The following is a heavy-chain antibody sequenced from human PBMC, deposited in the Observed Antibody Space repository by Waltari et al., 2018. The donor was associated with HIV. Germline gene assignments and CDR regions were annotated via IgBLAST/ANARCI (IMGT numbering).Heavy chain of an antibody. Sequence: QMQMQESGPGLVKSSETLSLTCTVSGYSLSSGYYLAWIRQPPGKGLEWLVTLYHSGSISHNPSLKSRLTISVDTSNNQFSLKLTSVTAADTAVYFCASLDTAVGYDAFDIWGQGTMVTVSS. J-gene: IGHJ3*02. CDR2: LYHSGSI. CDR3: ASLDTAVGYDAFDI. D-gene: IGHD5-18*01. V-gene: IGHV4-38-2*02. CDR1: GYSLSSGYY.